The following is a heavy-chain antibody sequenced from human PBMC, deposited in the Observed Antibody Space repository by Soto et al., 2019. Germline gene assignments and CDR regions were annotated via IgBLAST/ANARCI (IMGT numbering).Heavy chain of an antibody. V-gene: IGHV3-23*01. J-gene: IGHJ3*02. Sequence: PGGSTEIASAACRFSVYSSAMGWVRQEPGKGLEWVSAISGSGGSTYYADSVKGRFTISRDNSKNTLYLQMNSLRAEDTAVYYCAKDLSSLGYCSGGSCPTNDAFDIWGQGTMVTVSS. CDR2: ISGSGGST. CDR3: AKDLSSLGYCSGGSCPTNDAFDI. CDR1: RFSVYSSA. D-gene: IGHD2-15*01.